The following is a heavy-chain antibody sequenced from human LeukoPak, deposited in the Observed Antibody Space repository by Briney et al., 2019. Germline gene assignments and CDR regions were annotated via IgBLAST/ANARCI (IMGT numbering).Heavy chain of an antibody. CDR1: GGSFSGHF. J-gene: IGHJ1*01. D-gene: IGHD6-13*01. CDR3: ARALAAAVIN. Sequence: PETLSLTCGVYGGSFSGHFYSWIRQPPGKGLEWIGEITHRGSTNYNPSLKSRVAMSVDTSKNHFSLNLTSVTAADTAIYYCARALAAAVINWGQGTLVTVSS. CDR2: ITHRGST. V-gene: IGHV4-34*01.